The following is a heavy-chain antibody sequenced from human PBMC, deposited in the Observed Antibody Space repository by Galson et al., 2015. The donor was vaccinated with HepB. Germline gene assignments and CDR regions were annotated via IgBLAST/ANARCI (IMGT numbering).Heavy chain of an antibody. Sequence: SLRLSCAASGFTFSSYAMSWVRQAPGKGLEWVSAISGSGGSTYYADSVKGRFTISRDNSKNTLYLQMSSLRAEDTAVYYCAKDRDYCSGGSCYSRAHFDYWGQGTLVTVSS. J-gene: IGHJ4*02. CDR2: ISGSGGST. D-gene: IGHD2-15*01. CDR1: GFTFSSYA. CDR3: AKDRDYCSGGSCYSRAHFDY. V-gene: IGHV3-23*01.